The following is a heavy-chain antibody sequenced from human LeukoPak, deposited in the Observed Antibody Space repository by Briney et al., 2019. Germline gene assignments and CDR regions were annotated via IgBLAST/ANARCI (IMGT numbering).Heavy chain of an antibody. CDR1: GFTFSSYW. J-gene: IGHJ4*02. V-gene: IGHV3-7*01. Sequence: PGGSLRLSCAASGFTFSSYWMTWVRQAPGKGLEWVANINQDGSEKNYVDSVKGQFTISRDNAKNSLDLQMNSLRAEDSAVYYCARGSAWYDYWGQGTLVTVSS. CDR3: ARGSAWYDY. CDR2: INQDGSEK. D-gene: IGHD6-19*01.